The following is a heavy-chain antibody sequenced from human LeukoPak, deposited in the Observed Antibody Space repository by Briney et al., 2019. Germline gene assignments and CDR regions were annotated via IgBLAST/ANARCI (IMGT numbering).Heavy chain of an antibody. V-gene: IGHV4-59*01. CDR3: ASFLDRYYFDY. CDR1: GGSISSYY. D-gene: IGHD3/OR15-3a*01. CDR2: IYYSGST. J-gene: IGHJ4*02. Sequence: PSETLSLTCTVSGGSISSYYWSWIRQPPGKGLEWIGYIYYSGSTNYNPSLKSRVTISVDTSKNQFSLKLSSVTAADTAVYYCASFLDRYYFDYWGQGTLVTVSS.